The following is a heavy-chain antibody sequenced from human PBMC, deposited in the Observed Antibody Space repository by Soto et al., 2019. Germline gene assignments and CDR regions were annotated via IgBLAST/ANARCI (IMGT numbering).Heavy chain of an antibody. J-gene: IGHJ3*02. V-gene: IGHV1-2*04. CDR3: ARDPHLSGIDAFDI. CDR1: GYTFTGYY. Sequence: ASVKVSCKASGYTFTGYYMHWVRQAPGQGLEWMGWINPNSGGTNYAQKFQGWVTMTRDTSISTAYMELSRLRSDDTAVYYCARDPHLSGIDAFDIWGQGTMVTVSS. CDR2: INPNSGGT.